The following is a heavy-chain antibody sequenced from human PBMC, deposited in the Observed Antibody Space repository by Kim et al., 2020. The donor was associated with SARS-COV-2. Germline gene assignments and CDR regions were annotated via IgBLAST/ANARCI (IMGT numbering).Heavy chain of an antibody. V-gene: IGHV1-69*13. J-gene: IGHJ4*02. Sequence: SVKVSCKASGGTFSSYAISWVRQAPGQGLEWMGGIIPIFGTANYAQKFQGRVTITADESTSTAYMELSSLRSEDTAVYYCARGAVRGVISEFDYWGQGTLVTVSS. CDR2: IIPIFGTA. CDR1: GGTFSSYA. D-gene: IGHD3-10*01. CDR3: ARGAVRGVISEFDY.